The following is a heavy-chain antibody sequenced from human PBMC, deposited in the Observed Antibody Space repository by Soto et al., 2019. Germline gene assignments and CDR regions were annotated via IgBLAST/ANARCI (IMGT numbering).Heavy chain of an antibody. CDR2: IYHSGSI. Sequence: XETLSLTCAVAGYSISIGYYWGWLRQPPGKGLEWIATIYHSGSIFHNPSLKSRVTISVDTSKNQFSLKLRSVTAADTAVYYCAVGYCGSASCSREYFQHWGQGTLVTVSS. D-gene: IGHD2-2*01. CDR1: GYSISIGYY. V-gene: IGHV4-38-2*01. J-gene: IGHJ1*01. CDR3: AVGYCGSASCSREYFQH.